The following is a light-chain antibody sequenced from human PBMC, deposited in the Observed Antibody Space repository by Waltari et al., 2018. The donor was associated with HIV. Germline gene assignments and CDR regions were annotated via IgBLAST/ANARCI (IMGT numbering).Light chain of an antibody. CDR1: SSDVWSYNL. Sequence: SALTQPAPVSGSPGQSIPTPCPGTSSDVWSYNLVSWYQQHPGKDPKLMIYESSKRPSGVSNRFSGSKSGNTASLTISGLQAEDEADYYCCSYAGSSTLEVFGGGTKLTVL. CDR3: CSYAGSSTLEV. CDR2: ESS. V-gene: IGLV2-23*01. J-gene: IGLJ2*01.